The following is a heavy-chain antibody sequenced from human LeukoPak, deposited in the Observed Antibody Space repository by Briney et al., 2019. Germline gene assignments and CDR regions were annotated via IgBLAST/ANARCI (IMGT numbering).Heavy chain of an antibody. CDR2: ISYDGSNK. V-gene: IGHV3-30*18. CDR1: GFTFSSYG. D-gene: IGHD2-2*01. Sequence: GGSLRLSCAASGFTFSSYGMHWVRQAPGKGLEWVAVISYDGSNKYYADSVKGRFTISRDNSRNTLYLQMNSLRAEDTAVYYCAKDLVDCSSTSCPILLFDYWGQGTLVTVSS. CDR3: AKDLVDCSSTSCPILLFDY. J-gene: IGHJ4*02.